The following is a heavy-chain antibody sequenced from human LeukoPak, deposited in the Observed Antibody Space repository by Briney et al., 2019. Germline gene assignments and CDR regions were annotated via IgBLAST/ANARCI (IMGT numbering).Heavy chain of an antibody. Sequence: PGRSLRLSCAASAFTFSSYGMHWVRQAPGKGLEWVAVISYDGSKTYYADSVKGRFTISRDNSKNTLCLQMNSLRAEDTAVYYCASPGGYDFWSGPFDYWGQGTLVTVSS. CDR3: ASPGGYDFWSGPFDY. CDR2: ISYDGSKT. V-gene: IGHV3-30*03. J-gene: IGHJ4*02. D-gene: IGHD3-3*01. CDR1: AFTFSSYG.